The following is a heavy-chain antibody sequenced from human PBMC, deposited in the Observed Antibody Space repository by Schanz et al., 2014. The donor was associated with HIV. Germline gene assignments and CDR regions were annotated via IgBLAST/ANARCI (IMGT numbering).Heavy chain of an antibody. Sequence: QVQLVQSEGEVKKPGASVKVSCKTSGYTFKNYGISWLRQAPGQGLEWMAWISASSGDTQFAQKFQERVTMTTDTSTDVAYMELKNLRSDDTAVYYCARDFSGWTEFDYWGQGTLVTVSS. CDR3: ARDFSGWTEFDY. CDR2: ISASSGDT. CDR1: GYTFKNYG. V-gene: IGHV1-18*01. D-gene: IGHD6-19*01. J-gene: IGHJ4*02.